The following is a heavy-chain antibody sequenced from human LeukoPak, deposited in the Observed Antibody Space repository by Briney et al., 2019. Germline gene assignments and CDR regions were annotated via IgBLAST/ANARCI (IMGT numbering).Heavy chain of an antibody. CDR3: ARVDSTSDAFDI. V-gene: IGHV3-11*04. CDR2: ISRSGSTK. D-gene: IGHD6-6*01. Sequence: GGSLRLSCAASGFTFSDYNMRWIRQAPGKGLEWVSSISRSGSTKYYADSVKGRFTISRDNAKNSLFLQMNSLRAEDTAVYYCARVDSTSDAFDIWGQGTMVTVSS. J-gene: IGHJ3*02. CDR1: GFTFSDYN.